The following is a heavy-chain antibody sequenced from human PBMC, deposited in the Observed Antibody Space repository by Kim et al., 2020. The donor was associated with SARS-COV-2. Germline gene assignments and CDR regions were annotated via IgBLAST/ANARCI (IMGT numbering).Heavy chain of an antibody. J-gene: IGHJ4*01. Sequence: GGSLRLSCAASGFTFSSYGMHWVRQAPGKGLEWVAVISYDGSNKYYADSVKGRFTISRDNSKNTLYLQMNSLRAEDTAVYYCAKTYCGGDCYYYVDYWG. D-gene: IGHD2-21*01. CDR1: GFTFSSYG. CDR3: AKTYCGGDCYYYVDY. CDR2: ISYDGSNK. V-gene: IGHV3-30*18.